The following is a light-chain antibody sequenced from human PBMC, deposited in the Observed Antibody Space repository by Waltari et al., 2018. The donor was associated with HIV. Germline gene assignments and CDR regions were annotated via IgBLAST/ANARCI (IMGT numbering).Light chain of an antibody. CDR2: HTN. J-gene: IGLJ2*01. CDR3: AAWDDSLSAWL. V-gene: IGLV1-47*01. Sequence: QSVLTQPPSASGTPGQRVTISCSGSSSNIVTNYVSWYKQFPGTAPELVVYHTNQRLLGVPDRFSGSKSGTSASLAISGLRSEDEADYYCAAWDDSLSAWLFGGGTRLNVL. CDR1: SSNIVTNY.